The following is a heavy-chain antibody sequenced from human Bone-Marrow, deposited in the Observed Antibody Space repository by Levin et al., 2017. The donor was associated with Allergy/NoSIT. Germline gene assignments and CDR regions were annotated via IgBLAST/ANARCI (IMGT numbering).Heavy chain of an antibody. J-gene: IGHJ4*01. CDR1: GFTSTDYA. CDR3: AKDFNNIWPPYYFDS. V-gene: IGHV3-23*01. D-gene: IGHD1/OR15-1a*01. Sequence: QPGGSLRLSCTASGFTSTDYAMSWVRQAPGKGLEWVSSISGFGDSSNYADSVKGRFTISRDTSKNTLYLQMNSLRAEDTAIYYCAKDFNNIWPPYYFDSWGQGTLVTVS. CDR2: ISGFGDSS.